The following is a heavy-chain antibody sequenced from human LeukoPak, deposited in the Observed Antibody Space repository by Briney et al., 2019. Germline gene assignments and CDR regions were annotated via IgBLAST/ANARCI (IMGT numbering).Heavy chain of an antibody. CDR2: ISGSGGST. CDR3: AKKGTAQTYYFDY. V-gene: IGHV3-23*01. CDR1: GFTFSSYA. J-gene: IGHJ4*02. D-gene: IGHD5-18*01. Sequence: GGSLRLSCAASGFTFSSYAMSWVRQAPVKGLEWVSAISGSGGSTYYADSVKGRFTISRDNSKNTLYLQMNSLRAEDTAVYYCAKKGTAQTYYFDYWGQGTLVTVSS.